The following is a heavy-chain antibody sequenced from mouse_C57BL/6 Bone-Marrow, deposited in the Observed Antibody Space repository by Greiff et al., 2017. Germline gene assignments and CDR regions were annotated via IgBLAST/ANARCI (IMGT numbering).Heavy chain of an antibody. J-gene: IGHJ3*01. Sequence: VQLQQSGPELVKPGASVKISCKASGYSFTSYYIHWVKQRPGQGLEWIGWIYPGSGNSKYNEKFKGKATLTADTSSSTAYMQLSSLTSEDSAVYYCAPGGTTTGAYWGQGTLVTVSA. D-gene: IGHD1-1*01. CDR1: GYSFTSYY. CDR2: IYPGSGNS. CDR3: APGGTTTGAY. V-gene: IGHV1-66*01.